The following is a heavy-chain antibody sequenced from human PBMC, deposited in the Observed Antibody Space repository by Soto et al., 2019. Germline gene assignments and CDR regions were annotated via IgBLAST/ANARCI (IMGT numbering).Heavy chain of an antibody. CDR1: GFTFSSYG. D-gene: IGHD1-20*01. J-gene: IGHJ4*02. CDR3: AKGITGTNDDY. V-gene: IGHV3-30*18. Sequence: GGSLRLSCAASGFTFSSYGMHWVRQAPGKGLEWVAVISYDGSNKYYADSVKGRFTISRDNSKNTLYLQMNSLRAEDTAVYYCAKGITGTNDDYWGQGTLVTVSS. CDR2: ISYDGSNK.